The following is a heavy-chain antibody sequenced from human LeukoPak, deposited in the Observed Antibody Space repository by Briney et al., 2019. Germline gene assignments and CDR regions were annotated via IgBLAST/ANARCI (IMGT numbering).Heavy chain of an antibody. J-gene: IGHJ6*02. D-gene: IGHD2-2*01. CDR1: GGSISSGGYY. V-gene: IGHV4-30-2*01. CDR3: ARVLGLYQEGMDV. Sequence: SETLSLTCTVSGGSISSGGYYWSWIRQPPGKGLEWIGEVYHTGSTNYNPSLKSRVTISVDKSNNQFSLKLASVTAADTAVYYCARVLGLYQEGMDVWGPGITVTVSS. CDR2: VYHTGST.